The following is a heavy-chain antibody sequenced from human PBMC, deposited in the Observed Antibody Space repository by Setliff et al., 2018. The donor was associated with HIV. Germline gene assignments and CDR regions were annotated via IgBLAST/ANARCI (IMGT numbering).Heavy chain of an antibody. Sequence: GASVKVSCKSSGGTFSSYVINWVRQAPGQGLEWMGGIIPVSDTTNYAQKFQGRVTITADASTRTAYMELSPTDTAVYYCTRLALGNWGQGTLVTVSS. CDR1: GGTFSSYV. V-gene: IGHV1-69*13. D-gene: IGHD2-8*01. CDR2: IIPVSDTT. J-gene: IGHJ4*02. CDR3: ALGN.